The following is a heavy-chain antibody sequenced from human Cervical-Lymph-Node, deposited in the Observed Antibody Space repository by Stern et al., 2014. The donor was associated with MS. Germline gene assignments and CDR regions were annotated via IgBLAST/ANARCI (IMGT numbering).Heavy chain of an antibody. J-gene: IGHJ5*02. Sequence: VQLVQSGAGVKKPGASVKVSCRTSGYTFTNYHMHWVRQAPGQGLEWMGIVHPRGVGTTYAQKFQGRVTMTTDASTTSVYMELSSLTSEDTAVYYCARAKTSGTLLRLDPWGQGTLVTVSS. CDR2: VHPRGVGT. D-gene: IGHD3-10*01. CDR1: GYTFTNYH. CDR3: ARAKTSGTLLRLDP. V-gene: IGHV1-46*01.